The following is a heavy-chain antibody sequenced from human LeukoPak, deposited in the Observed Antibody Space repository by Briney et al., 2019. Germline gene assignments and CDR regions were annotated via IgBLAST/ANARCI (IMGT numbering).Heavy chain of an antibody. CDR1: GFSFSTYS. Sequence: PGGSLRLSCAASGFSFSTYSMNWVRQAPGKGLEWVSYISSSSSTIYYADSVKGRFTISRDNSKNTLYLQMNSLRAEDTAVYYCAKDLIAGDGYNHLCDAFDIWGQGTMVTVSS. D-gene: IGHD5-24*01. CDR2: ISSSSSTI. CDR3: AKDLIAGDGYNHLCDAFDI. V-gene: IGHV3-48*01. J-gene: IGHJ3*02.